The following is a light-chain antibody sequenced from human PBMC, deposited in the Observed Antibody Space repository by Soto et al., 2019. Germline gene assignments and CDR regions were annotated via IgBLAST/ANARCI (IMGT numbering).Light chain of an antibody. J-gene: IGKJ5*01. CDR3: QHYGSSPQT. V-gene: IGKV3-20*01. Sequence: EIVLTQSPGTLSLSPGERATLSCRASQSVSSSYFAWYQQKPGHAPLLLIYAASSRTTSLPDRCSGSGSGTVFPLTISRLAPEVFAVYYRQHYGSSPQTFGQGTRLEIK. CDR2: AAS. CDR1: QSVSSSY.